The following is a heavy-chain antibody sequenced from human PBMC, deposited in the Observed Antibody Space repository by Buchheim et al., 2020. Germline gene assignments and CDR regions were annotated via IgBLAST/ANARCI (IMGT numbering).Heavy chain of an antibody. Sequence: QVTLKESGPALAKPTQTLTLTCTFSGFSLSTSGIRVNWIRQPPGKPLEWLARIDWNDGKFYNPSLKTRLTISKDTSKNQVVLTMTNMDPVDTGTYYCARMFWWSLDRWGQGTL. CDR3: ARMFWWSLDR. CDR2: IDWNDGK. J-gene: IGHJ4*02. CDR1: GFSLSTSGIR. D-gene: IGHD2-15*01. V-gene: IGHV2-70*04.